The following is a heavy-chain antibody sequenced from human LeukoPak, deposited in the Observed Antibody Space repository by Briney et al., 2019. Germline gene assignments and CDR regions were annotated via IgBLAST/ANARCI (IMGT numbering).Heavy chain of an antibody. CDR1: GYTFTTNY. J-gene: IGHJ4*02. Sequence: ASVKVSCKASGYTFTTNYMHWVRQPPAPGLEWMGIIKSSGRTTNCAHKFHGRVTMTRDTSTTTVYMEQSSLRSEDTAVYYCARGRRGSGWSFGYWGQGTLVTVSS. CDR3: ARGRRGSGWSFGY. V-gene: IGHV1-46*01. D-gene: IGHD6-19*01. CDR2: IKSSGRTT.